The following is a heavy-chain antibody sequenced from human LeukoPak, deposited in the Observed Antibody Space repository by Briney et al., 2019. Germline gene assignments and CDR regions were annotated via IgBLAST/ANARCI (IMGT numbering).Heavy chain of an antibody. Sequence: PGGSLRLSCAASGFSFRSYFMHWVRQAPGKGLVWVSRINSDGTHTEYEDSAKGRFTISRDNAKDTLYLQVNSLRAEDTAVYYCAITVDCRATTDCYSYFHHWGQGTLVTVAS. J-gene: IGHJ1*01. CDR1: GFSFRSYF. D-gene: IGHD2-21*02. V-gene: IGHV3-74*03. CDR2: INSDGTHT. CDR3: AITVDCRATTDCYSYFHH.